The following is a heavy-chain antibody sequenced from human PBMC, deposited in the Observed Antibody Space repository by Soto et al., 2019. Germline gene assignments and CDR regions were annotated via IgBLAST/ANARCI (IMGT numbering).Heavy chain of an antibody. V-gene: IGHV3-48*03. CDR1: GFTFSGYE. Sequence: EVQLVESGGGLVQPGGSLRLSCAASGFTFSGYEMNWFRRAPGKGLRWVSYISSRGYTKYYADSVKGRFTISRDNAKNSLYLEVNSLRVEDTAVYFCARGTWGQPGVGMDVWGQGTTVTVSS. CDR2: ISSRGYTK. D-gene: IGHD3-16*01. CDR3: ARGTWGQPGVGMDV. J-gene: IGHJ6*02.